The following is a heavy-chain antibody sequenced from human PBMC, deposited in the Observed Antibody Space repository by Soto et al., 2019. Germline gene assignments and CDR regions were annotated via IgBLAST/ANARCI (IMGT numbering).Heavy chain of an antibody. CDR1: GFSLSTSGVG. CDR3: AHMVSFTMVRGASLRHNNWFDP. V-gene: IGHV2-5*02. J-gene: IGHJ5*02. D-gene: IGHD3-10*01. CDR2: IYWDDDK. Sequence: QITLKESGPTLVKPTQTLTLTCTFSGFSLSTSGVGVGWIRQPPGKALEWLALIYWDDDKRYSPSLKSRLTIPKDPSKNQVVLTMTNMDPVDTATYYCAHMVSFTMVRGASLRHNNWFDPWGQGTLVTVSS.